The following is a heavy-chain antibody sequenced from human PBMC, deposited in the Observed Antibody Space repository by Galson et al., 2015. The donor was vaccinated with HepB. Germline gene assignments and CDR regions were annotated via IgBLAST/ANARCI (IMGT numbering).Heavy chain of an antibody. V-gene: IGHV3-9*01. CDR1: GFTFDDYT. CDR3: AKGAYSGSYWHEY. J-gene: IGHJ4*02. Sequence: SLRLSCAGSGFTFDDYTMHWVRQAPGKGLEWVSSLSWNSGRLGYADSVKGRFTISRDNTRNSLFLQMNNLRAEDTAMYYCAKGAYSGSYWHEYWGQGTLVTVSS. CDR2: LSWNSGRL. D-gene: IGHD1-26*01.